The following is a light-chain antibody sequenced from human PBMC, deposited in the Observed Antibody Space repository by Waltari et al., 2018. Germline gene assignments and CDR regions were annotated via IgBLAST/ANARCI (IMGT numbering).Light chain of an antibody. CDR3: CSYAGSYTYV. CDR1: SSDVGGYNY. V-gene: IGLV2-11*01. Sequence: QSALPQPRSVSGSPGQSVTISCTGTSSDVGGYNYVSWYQQHPGKAPNLMIYYDRKRPSGVPDRFSGSKSGNTTSLTISGLQAEDEADYYCCSYAGSYTYVFGTGTKVTVL. CDR2: YDR. J-gene: IGLJ1*01.